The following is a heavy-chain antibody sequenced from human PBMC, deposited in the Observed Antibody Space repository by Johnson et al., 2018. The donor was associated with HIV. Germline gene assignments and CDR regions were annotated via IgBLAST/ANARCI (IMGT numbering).Heavy chain of an antibody. J-gene: IGHJ3*02. CDR1: GFTFSDYY. V-gene: IGHV3-11*04. Sequence: QVQLVESGGGLVKPGGSLRLSCAVSGFTFSDYYMSWIRQAPGKGLEWDSYISSSCITIYYADSVKGRFTLSRDNAQNSLYLQMNSLRAEDTAVYSCATYSSSWYKGGYAFDIWGQGTMVTVSS. CDR3: ATYSSSWYKGGYAFDI. CDR2: ISSSCITI. D-gene: IGHD6-13*01.